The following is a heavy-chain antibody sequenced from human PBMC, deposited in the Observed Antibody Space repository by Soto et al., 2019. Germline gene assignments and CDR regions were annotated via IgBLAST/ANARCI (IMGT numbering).Heavy chain of an antibody. V-gene: IGHV4-39*01. J-gene: IGHJ4*02. CDR2: LSHTGTT. D-gene: IGHD3-10*01. Sequence: QLQLQESGPGLVKPSETLSLTCIVSGVSISSSDYSWVWLRQSPEKGLEWIGTLSHTGTTSYNPSLRSRVTISVDTSKKQFSLKVTSVTAADTAVYYCGGQGKGSDYCDYWGLGTLVTVS. CDR1: GVSISSSDYS. CDR3: GGQGKGSDYCDY.